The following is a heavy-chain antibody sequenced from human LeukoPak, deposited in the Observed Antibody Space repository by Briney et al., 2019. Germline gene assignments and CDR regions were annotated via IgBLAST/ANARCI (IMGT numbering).Heavy chain of an antibody. J-gene: IGHJ4*02. CDR3: ARGLTFRAFGAARLGPVYYFDY. CDR1: GGTFSSYA. V-gene: IGHV1-8*03. Sequence: ASVKVSCKASGGTFSSYAISWVRQATGQGLEWMGWMNPNSGNTGYAQKFQGRVTITRNTSISTAYMELSSLRSKDTAVYYCARGLTFRAFGAARLGPVYYFDYWGQGTLVTVSS. D-gene: IGHD6-6*01. CDR2: MNPNSGNT.